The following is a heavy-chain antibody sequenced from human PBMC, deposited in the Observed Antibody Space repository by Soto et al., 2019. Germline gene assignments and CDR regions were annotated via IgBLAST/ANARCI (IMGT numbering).Heavy chain of an antibody. D-gene: IGHD3-22*01. V-gene: IGHV4-4*07. CDR3: AREGAYYDSSGYLY. Sequence: SETLSLTCTVSGGSISSYYWSWIRQPAGKGLEWIGRIYTSGSTNYNPSLKSRVTMSVDTSKNQFSLKLSSVTAADTAVYYCAREGAYYDSSGYLYWGQGTLVTVSS. CDR1: GGSISSYY. CDR2: IYTSGST. J-gene: IGHJ4*02.